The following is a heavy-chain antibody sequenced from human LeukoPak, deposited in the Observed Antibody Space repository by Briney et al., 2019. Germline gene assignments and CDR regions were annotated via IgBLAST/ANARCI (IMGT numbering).Heavy chain of an antibody. J-gene: IGHJ4*02. D-gene: IGHD1-26*01. V-gene: IGHV1-46*01. CDR3: ARIVGATTGLQYYFDY. CDR2: INPSGGST. Sequence: ASVKVSCKASGYTFTGYYMHWVRHAPGQGLEWMGIINPSGGSTSYAQKFHGRVTMTRDMSTSTVYMELSSLRSEDTAVYYCARIVGATTGLQYYFDYWGQGTLVTVSS. CDR1: GYTFTGYY.